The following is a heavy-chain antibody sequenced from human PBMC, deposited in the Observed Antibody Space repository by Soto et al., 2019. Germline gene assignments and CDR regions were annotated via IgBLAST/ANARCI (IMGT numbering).Heavy chain of an antibody. CDR1: RGTFSSYA. J-gene: IGHJ6*02. Sequence: QVQLVQSGAEVKKPGSSVKVSCKASRGTFSSYAISWVRQAPGQGLEWMGGIIPILGTANYAQKFQGRVMITAVGSTRTAHMAPRSLRSADTAVYFCVGHGPTAGYYYGTDVWGQRTMV. CDR3: VGHGPTAGYYYGTDV. D-gene: IGHD2-2*01. CDR2: IIPILGTA. V-gene: IGHV1-69*12.